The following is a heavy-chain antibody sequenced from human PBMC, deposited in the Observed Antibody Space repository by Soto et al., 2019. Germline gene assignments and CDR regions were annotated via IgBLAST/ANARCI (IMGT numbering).Heavy chain of an antibody. CDR1: GFTFSSYG. CDR3: ARAGYCSSTSCPNYYYYGMDV. J-gene: IGHJ6*02. Sequence: GGSLRLSCAASGFTFSSYGMHWVRQAPGKGLEWVAVIWYDGSNKYYADSVKGRFTISRDNSKNTLYLQMNSLRAEDTAVYYCARAGYCSSTSCPNYYYYGMDVWGQGTTVTVSS. D-gene: IGHD2-2*03. V-gene: IGHV3-33*01. CDR2: IWYDGSNK.